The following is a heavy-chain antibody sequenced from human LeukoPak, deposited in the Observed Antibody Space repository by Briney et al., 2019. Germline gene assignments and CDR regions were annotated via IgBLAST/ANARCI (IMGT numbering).Heavy chain of an antibody. J-gene: IGHJ4*01. CDR1: GFTFDDYA. CDR3: VEGRFSSSSTYFDY. Sequence: GGSLRLSCAASGFTFDDYAMHWVRQVPGKGLERVSLISWDGGYTYYADSVKGRFTISRDNSKNSLYLQMNSLRPEDTALYYCVEGRFSSSSTYFDYWGQGTLVTVSS. D-gene: IGHD6-6*01. CDR2: ISWDGGYT. V-gene: IGHV3-43D*03.